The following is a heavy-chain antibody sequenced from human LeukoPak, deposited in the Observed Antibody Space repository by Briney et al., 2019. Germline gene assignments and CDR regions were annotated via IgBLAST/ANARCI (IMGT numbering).Heavy chain of an antibody. V-gene: IGHV3-21*01. CDR3: AFDSSGYYWARLY. Sequence: GGSLRLSCAASGFTFSTYSMNRVRQAPGKGLEWVSSISSGSSYIYYADSVKGRFTISRDNAKNSLYLQMNSLRAEDTAVYYCAFDSSGYYWARLYWGQGTLVTVSS. CDR2: ISSGSSYI. CDR1: GFTFSTYS. D-gene: IGHD3-22*01. J-gene: IGHJ4*02.